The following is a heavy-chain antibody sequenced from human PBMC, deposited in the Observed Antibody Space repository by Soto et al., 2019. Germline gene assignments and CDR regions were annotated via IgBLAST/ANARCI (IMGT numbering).Heavy chain of an antibody. Sequence: PSQTLSLTCAISVDSVSSNSAAWNWIRQSPSRGLEWLGRTYYRSKWDNDYAVSVKSRITINPDTSKNQFSLQLNSVTPEDTAVYYCARGGTFSSSWVRFFDYWGQGTLVTVSS. CDR3: ARGGTFSSSWVRFFDY. CDR2: TYYRSKWDN. D-gene: IGHD6-13*01. CDR1: VDSVSSNSAA. V-gene: IGHV6-1*01. J-gene: IGHJ4*02.